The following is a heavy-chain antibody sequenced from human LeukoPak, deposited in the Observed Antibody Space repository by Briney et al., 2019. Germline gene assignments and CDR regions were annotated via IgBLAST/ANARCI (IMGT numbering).Heavy chain of an antibody. CDR2: INPHSGVT. CDR1: GYPFTGYY. D-gene: IGHD3-10*01. J-gene: IGHJ4*02. CDR3: ARNYGSGDFDL. V-gene: IGHV1-2*02. Sequence: ASLQVSCKASGYPFTGYYILWVRQPPGQGLECVGWINPHSGVTTYAQNFQGRVTMTRDTSISTAYLELSGLKSDDTAVYYCARNYGSGDFDLWGQGTLVTVSS.